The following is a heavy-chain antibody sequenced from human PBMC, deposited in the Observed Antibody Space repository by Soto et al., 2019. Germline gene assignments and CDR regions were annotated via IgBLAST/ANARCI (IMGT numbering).Heavy chain of an antibody. CDR3: GKDRANPYLLDD. CDR2: ITYDGSEK. CDR1: GFTFRNYA. D-gene: IGHD1-26*01. Sequence: QVQLVESGGGEVQPGRSLRLSCAASGFTFRNYAMHWVRQAPGKGLEWVAVITYDGSEKFYADSVKGRFTISRDNSKNTLYLQVISLKTEDTAVYYCGKDRANPYLLDDWGQGTLVIVSS. J-gene: IGHJ4*02. V-gene: IGHV3-30*18.